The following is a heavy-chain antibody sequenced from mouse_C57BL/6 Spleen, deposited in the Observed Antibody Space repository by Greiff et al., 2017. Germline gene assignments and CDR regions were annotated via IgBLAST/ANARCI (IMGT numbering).Heavy chain of an antibody. Sequence: EVQLQQSGAELVRPGASVKLSCTASGFNIKDDYMHWVKQRPEQGLEWIGWIDPETGDTEYASKFQGKATITADTSSNTAYRQLSSLTSEDTAVYYCTTSGYGSSYYFDYWGQGTTLTVSS. D-gene: IGHD1-1*01. CDR3: TTSGYGSSYYFDY. CDR1: GFNIKDDY. J-gene: IGHJ2*01. CDR2: IDPETGDT. V-gene: IGHV14-4*01.